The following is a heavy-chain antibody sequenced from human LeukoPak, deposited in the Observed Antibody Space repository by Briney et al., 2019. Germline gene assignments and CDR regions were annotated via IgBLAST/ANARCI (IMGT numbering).Heavy chain of an antibody. CDR1: GGSISSGGYS. J-gene: IGHJ5*02. V-gene: IGHV4-30-2*01. D-gene: IGHD6-13*01. CDR2: IYHSGST. Sequence: TSETLSHTCAVSGGSISSGGYSWSWIRQPPGKGLEWIGYIYHSGSTYYNPSLKSRVTISVDRSKNQFSLKLSSVTAADTAVYYCARAVWSSSWGSSWFDPWGQGTLVTVSS. CDR3: ARAVWSSSWGSSWFDP.